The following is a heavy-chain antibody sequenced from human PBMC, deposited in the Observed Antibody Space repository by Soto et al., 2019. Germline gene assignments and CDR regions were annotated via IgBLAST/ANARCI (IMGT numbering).Heavy chain of an antibody. Sequence: SETLSLTCTVSGGSISSSSYYWGWIRQPPGKGLEWIGSIYYSGSTYYNPSLKSRVTISVDTSKNQFSLKLSSVTAADTAVYYCARRRATVTTGDFDYWGQGTLVTVSS. CDR2: IYYSGST. J-gene: IGHJ4*02. CDR3: ARRRATVTTGDFDY. V-gene: IGHV4-39*01. D-gene: IGHD4-17*01. CDR1: GGSISSSSYY.